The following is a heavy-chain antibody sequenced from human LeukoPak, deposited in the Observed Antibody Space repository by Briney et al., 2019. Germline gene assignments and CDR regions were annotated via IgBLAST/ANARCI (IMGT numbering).Heavy chain of an antibody. Sequence: GGSLRPFRVLCGLTFTTHWEKCARQSPGKGLEWVANIKPDGIDKYYVDSARGRFTVSRDNAKNSAFLQMTSLRAEDTAIDLCATSSSHSFDIWGQGTLVSVSS. CDR1: GLTFTTHW. CDR2: IKPDGIDK. J-gene: IGHJ3*02. V-gene: IGHV3-7*01. CDR3: ATSSSHSFDI. D-gene: IGHD2-2*01.